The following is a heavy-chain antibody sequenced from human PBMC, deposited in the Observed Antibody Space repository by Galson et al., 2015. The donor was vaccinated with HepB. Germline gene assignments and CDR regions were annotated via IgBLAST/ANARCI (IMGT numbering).Heavy chain of an antibody. CDR2: ISSSSSYI. CDR3: ARDARPKVAPSDYYYYGMDV. D-gene: IGHD2-15*01. Sequence: SLRLSCAASGFTFSNSSMNWVRQAPGKGLEWVSPISSSSSYIYYEDSVKGRFTISRYNAKKSLYLQMNSQRAEDTAVYYCARDARPKVAPSDYYYYGMDVWGQGTTVTVSS. V-gene: IGHV3-21*01. J-gene: IGHJ6*02. CDR1: GFTFSNSS.